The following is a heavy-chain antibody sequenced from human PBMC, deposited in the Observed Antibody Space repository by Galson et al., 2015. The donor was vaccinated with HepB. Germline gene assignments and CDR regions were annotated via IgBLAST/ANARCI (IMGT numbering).Heavy chain of an antibody. Sequence: SLKISCKGSGYSFTSYWIGWVRQMPGKGLEWMGIIYPGDSDTRYSPSFQGQVTISADKSISTAYLQWSSLKASDTAMYYCARHVAVAGSIYYFDYWGQGTLVTVSS. V-gene: IGHV5-51*01. CDR3: ARHVAVAGSIYYFDY. CDR2: IYPGDSDT. D-gene: IGHD6-19*01. J-gene: IGHJ4*02. CDR1: GYSFTSYW.